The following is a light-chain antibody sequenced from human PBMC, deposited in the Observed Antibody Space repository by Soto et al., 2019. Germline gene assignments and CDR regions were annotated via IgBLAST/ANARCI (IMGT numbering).Light chain of an antibody. CDR3: QQSDSTPYT. CDR2: AAS. Sequence: DIQMTQSPSSLSASVGDRVTITCRASQGISTYLNWYQQKPGKAPKLLIYAASSLLSGVPSRFSGSGSGTDFTLTIASLQPEDFSTYYCQQSDSTPYTFGQGTKVDIK. V-gene: IGKV1-39*01. J-gene: IGKJ2*01. CDR1: QGISTY.